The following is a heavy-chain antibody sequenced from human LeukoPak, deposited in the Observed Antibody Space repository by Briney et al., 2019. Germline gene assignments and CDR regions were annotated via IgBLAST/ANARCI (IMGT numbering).Heavy chain of an antibody. V-gene: IGHV3-23*01. J-gene: IGHJ4*02. Sequence: GGSLRLSCAASGFTFSSYAMSWVRQAPGKGLEWVSAIIGSGGTTYYADSVKGRFAISRDNSKNTLHLQMNSLRAEDTAVYYCARHPPVNTYCFDYWGQGTLVTVSS. CDR1: GFTFSSYA. CDR2: IIGSGGTT. CDR3: ARHPPVNTYCFDY.